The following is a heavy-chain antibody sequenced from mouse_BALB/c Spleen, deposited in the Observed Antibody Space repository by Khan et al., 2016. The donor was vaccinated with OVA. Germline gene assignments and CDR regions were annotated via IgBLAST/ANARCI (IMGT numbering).Heavy chain of an antibody. Sequence: QVRLQQSGPGLVAPSQCLSITCTVSGFSLTGYGVHWVRQPPGKGLEWLGVIWAGGSTNYNSDLMYRRSTSKDNSKSQVILKMNGLQTDDRAMYCCARLEDIWGQGTTLTVSS. D-gene: IGHD1-3*01. CDR1: GFSLTGYG. J-gene: IGHJ2*01. CDR3: ARLEDI. CDR2: IWAGGST. V-gene: IGHV2-9*02.